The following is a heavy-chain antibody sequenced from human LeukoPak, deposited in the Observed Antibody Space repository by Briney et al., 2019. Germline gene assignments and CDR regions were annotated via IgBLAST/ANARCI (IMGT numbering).Heavy chain of an antibody. D-gene: IGHD2-2*01. CDR2: IIPIFGTA. J-gene: IGHJ5*02. CDR1: GGTFSSYA. V-gene: IGHV1-69*05. Sequence: ASVKVSCKASGGTFSSYAISWVRQAPGQGLEWMGGIIPIFGTANYAQKFQGRVTTTTDESTSTAYMELSSLRSEDTAVYYCARDLIHNIVVVPATISGGFDPWGQGTLVTVSS. CDR3: ARDLIHNIVVVPATISGGFDP.